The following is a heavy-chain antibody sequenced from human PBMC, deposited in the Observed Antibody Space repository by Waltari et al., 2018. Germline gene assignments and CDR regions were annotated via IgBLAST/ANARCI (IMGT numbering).Heavy chain of an antibody. CDR2: ISYSGTT. Sequence: QLQLQESGPGLVKPSETLSLTCTVSGGSISSCSYYWGRIRQPPGKGLESIGYISYSGTTYYNLSLKSRVTMSVDTSRDQYSLSLRSVAAADTAVYYCARYYGNGEGWLDPWGQGTLVTVSS. CDR3: ARYYGNGEGWLDP. D-gene: IGHD3-3*01. V-gene: IGHV4-39*07. J-gene: IGHJ5*02. CDR1: GGSISSCSYY.